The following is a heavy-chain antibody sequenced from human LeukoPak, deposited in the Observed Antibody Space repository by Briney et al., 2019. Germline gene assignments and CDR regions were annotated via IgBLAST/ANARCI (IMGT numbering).Heavy chain of an antibody. CDR2: IYTSGST. V-gene: IGHV4-4*07. Sequence: SETLSLTCTVSGGSISSYYWSWIRQPAGKGLEWIGRIYTSGSTNYNPSLKSRVTMSVDTSKNQFSLKLSSVTAADTAVYYCARAYCVGDCTVLHIYFDNWGQGTLVTVSS. J-gene: IGHJ4*02. CDR1: GGSISSYY. CDR3: ARAYCVGDCTVLHIYFDN. D-gene: IGHD2-21*02.